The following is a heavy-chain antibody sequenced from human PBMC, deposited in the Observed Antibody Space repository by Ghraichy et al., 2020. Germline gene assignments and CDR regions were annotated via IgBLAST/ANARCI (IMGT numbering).Heavy chain of an antibody. CDR3: VIDRTLAGTGPQLDY. Sequence: GGSLRLSCAVSGFTLSSHWMHWVRQAPGKGLVWVSRIHPDGSDTTYADSVKGRFTISRDNAENMVYLQMNSLRAEDAAEYYCVIDRTLAGTGPQLDYWGQGTLVTFSS. D-gene: IGHD6-13*01. CDR1: GFTLSSHW. V-gene: IGHV3-74*01. J-gene: IGHJ4*02. CDR2: IHPDGSDT.